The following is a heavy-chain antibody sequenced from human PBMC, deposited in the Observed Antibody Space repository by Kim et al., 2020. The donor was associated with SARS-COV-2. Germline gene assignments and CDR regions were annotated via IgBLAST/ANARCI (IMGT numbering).Heavy chain of an antibody. CDR2: T. D-gene: IGHD1-20*01. Sequence: TDYADSVKGRLTISRDNSRSTLQLQMNSLGAEDTAIYYCAKLTGASPIDYWGQGTLVTVSS. V-gene: IGHV3-23*01. CDR3: AKLTGASPIDY. J-gene: IGHJ4*02.